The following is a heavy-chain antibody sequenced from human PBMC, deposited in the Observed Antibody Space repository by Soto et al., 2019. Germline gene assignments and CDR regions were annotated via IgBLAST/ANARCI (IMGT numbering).Heavy chain of an antibody. CDR1: GYTFNTYS. J-gene: IGHJ4*02. D-gene: IGHD3-22*01. V-gene: IGHV1-18*04. Sequence: QVQLVQSGAEVKKPGASVKVSCKASGYTFNTYSINWVRQAPGQGLEWMGWISTYNGNTNYAQQLQGRVTMTTDPSTTTVYLELRSLRSDDTAVYYCARETPSYYDSGGESNVDYWGQGTLLTVSS. CDR2: ISTYNGNT. CDR3: ARETPSYYDSGGESNVDY.